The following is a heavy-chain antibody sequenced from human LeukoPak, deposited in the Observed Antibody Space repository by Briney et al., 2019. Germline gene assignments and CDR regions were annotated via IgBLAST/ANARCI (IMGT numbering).Heavy chain of an antibody. Sequence: ASVKVSCKASGYTFTSYYMHWVRQAPGQGLEWMGIINPSGGSTSYAQKFQGRVTMTRDTSTSTVYMELSSLRSEDTAVYYCAKVAYNWISYGPFDYWGQGTLVTVSS. CDR3: AKVAYNWISYGPFDY. V-gene: IGHV1-46*01. D-gene: IGHD1-20*01. CDR1: GYTFTSYY. J-gene: IGHJ4*02. CDR2: INPSGGST.